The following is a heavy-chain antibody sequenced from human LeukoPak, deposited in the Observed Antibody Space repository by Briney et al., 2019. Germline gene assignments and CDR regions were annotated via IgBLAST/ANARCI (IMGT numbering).Heavy chain of an antibody. V-gene: IGHV4-34*01. Sequence: SETLSLTCAVYGGSFSGYFWSWIRQPPGKGLEWIGEINHSGSTNYNPSLKSRVTISVDTSKNQLSLELSSVTAADTAVYYCARHLRSGAVDYWGQGTLVTVSS. J-gene: IGHJ4*02. CDR1: GGSFSGYF. CDR3: ARHLRSGAVDY. D-gene: IGHD4-17*01. CDR2: INHSGST.